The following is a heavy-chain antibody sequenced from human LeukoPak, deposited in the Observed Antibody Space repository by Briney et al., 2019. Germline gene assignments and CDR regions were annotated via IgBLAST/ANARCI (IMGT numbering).Heavy chain of an antibody. CDR3: AREITTYYDFWSGYWLSHSHWFDP. CDR2: INSDGSST. J-gene: IGHJ5*02. CDR1: GFTFSSYW. D-gene: IGHD3-3*01. V-gene: IGHV3-74*01. Sequence: GGSLRLSCAASGFTFSSYWMHWVRQAPGKGLVWVSRINSDGSSTSYADSVKGRFTISRGNAKNTLYLQMNSLRAEDTAVYYCAREITTYYDFWSGYWLSHSHWFDPWGQGTLVTVSS.